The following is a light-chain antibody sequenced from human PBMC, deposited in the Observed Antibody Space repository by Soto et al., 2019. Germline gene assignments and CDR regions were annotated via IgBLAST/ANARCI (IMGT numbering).Light chain of an antibody. V-gene: IGKV3-20*01. CDR3: QQYGSSSYT. CDR1: QSVSSTY. CDR2: GAS. J-gene: IGKJ2*01. Sequence: DIVLTQSPGTLSLSPGERATLSCRASQSVSSTYLAWYQQNPGQAPRLLIYGASSSATGIPDRFSGSGSGTDFTLTISRLEPDDFAVYFCQQYGSSSYTFGQGTKLEIK.